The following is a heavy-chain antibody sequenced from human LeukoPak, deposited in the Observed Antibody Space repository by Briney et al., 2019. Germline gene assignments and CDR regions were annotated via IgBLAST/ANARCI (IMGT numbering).Heavy chain of an antibody. J-gene: IGHJ3*02. CDR3: ARGSYVYSRSPDDAFDI. V-gene: IGHV1-18*01. Sequence: ASVKVSCKASGYTFTNYGINWVRQAPGQGLEWMGWISAYNGNTNYAQKVQGRVTMTTDTSTGTAYMELRSLRSDDTAMYYCARGSYVYSRSPDDAFDIWGRGTLVTVSS. D-gene: IGHD6-6*01. CDR1: GYTFTNYG. CDR2: ISAYNGNT.